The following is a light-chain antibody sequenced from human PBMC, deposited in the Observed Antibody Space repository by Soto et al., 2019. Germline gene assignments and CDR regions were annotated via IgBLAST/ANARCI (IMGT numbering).Light chain of an antibody. J-gene: IGLJ2*01. CDR3: TSYTPSGTHVV. CDR1: RSDVGDDSY. V-gene: IGLV2-14*01. CDR2: EVS. Sequence: QSALTQPASVSGSPGQSVTISCTGIRSDVGDDSYVSWYQQVPGKVPKLIIFEVSNRPSGVSNRFSGSKSGNTASLTVSGLQAEDEADYYCTSYTPSGTHVVFGGGTKLTVL.